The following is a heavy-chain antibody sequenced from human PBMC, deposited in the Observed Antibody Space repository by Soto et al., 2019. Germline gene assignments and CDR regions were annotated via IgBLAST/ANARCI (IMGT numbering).Heavy chain of an antibody. CDR2: IIPILGIA. J-gene: IGHJ4*02. CDR3: ARAGARELGDYFPS. V-gene: IGHV1-69*02. CDR1: GGTFSSYT. Sequence: QVQLVQSGAEVKKPGSSVKVSCKASGGTFSSYTISWVRQAPGQGLEWMGRIIPILGIANYAQKFQGRVTITADKSTSTAYMELSSLRSEDTAVYYGARAGARELGDYFPSWGQGTLVTVSS. D-gene: IGHD4-17*01.